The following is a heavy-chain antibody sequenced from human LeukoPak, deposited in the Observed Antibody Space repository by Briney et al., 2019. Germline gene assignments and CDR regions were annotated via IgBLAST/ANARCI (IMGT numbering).Heavy chain of an antibody. CDR2: INPNSGGT. CDR3: ARGLGYDSSGYHYYYMDV. D-gene: IGHD3-22*01. Sequence: AASVKVSCKASGYTFTGYYMHWVRQAPGQGLEWMGWINPNSGGTNYAQKFQGRVTMTRDTSISTAYMELSRLRSDDTAVYYCARGLGYDSSGYHYYYMDVWGKGTTVTISS. V-gene: IGHV1-2*02. CDR1: GYTFTGYY. J-gene: IGHJ6*03.